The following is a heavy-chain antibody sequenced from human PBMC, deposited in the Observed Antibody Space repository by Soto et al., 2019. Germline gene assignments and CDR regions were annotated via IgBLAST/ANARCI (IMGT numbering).Heavy chain of an antibody. Sequence: SETLSLTCTVSGGSISSYYWSWIRQPPGKGLEWIGYIYYSGSTNYNPSLKSRVTISVDTSKNQFSLKLSSVTAADTAVYYCAGWVNPDAFDIWGQGTMVTVSS. CDR2: IYYSGST. J-gene: IGHJ3*02. CDR1: GGSISSYY. V-gene: IGHV4-59*08. CDR3: AGWVNPDAFDI.